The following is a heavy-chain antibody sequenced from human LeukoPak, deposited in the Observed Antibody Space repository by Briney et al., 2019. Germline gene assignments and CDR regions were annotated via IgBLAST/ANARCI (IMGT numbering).Heavy chain of an antibody. CDR1: GFTFGDYP. CDR2: IRTKARGGTP. D-gene: IGHD4-23*01. J-gene: IGHJ3*02. V-gene: IGHV3-49*04. Sequence: GRSLRLSCTASGFTFGDYPINWVRQAPGKGLEWVRFIRTKARGGTPEYAASVKGRFSISRDDSKSIAYLQMNSLKTEDTALYYCTKSNSHDAFDIWGQGTMVTVSS. CDR3: TKSNSHDAFDI.